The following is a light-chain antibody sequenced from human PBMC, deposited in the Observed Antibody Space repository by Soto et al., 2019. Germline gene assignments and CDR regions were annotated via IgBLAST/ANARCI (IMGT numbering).Light chain of an antibody. Sequence: QSVLTQPASVSGSPEQSITISCTGTSSDVGSYNLVSWYQQHPGKAPKLMIYEGSKRPSGVSNRFSGSESANTASLTISGLQAEDEADYYCCSYAGSTTSWMFGGGTQLTVL. J-gene: IGLJ3*02. CDR1: SSDVGSYNL. CDR2: EGS. V-gene: IGLV2-23*01. CDR3: CSYAGSTTSWM.